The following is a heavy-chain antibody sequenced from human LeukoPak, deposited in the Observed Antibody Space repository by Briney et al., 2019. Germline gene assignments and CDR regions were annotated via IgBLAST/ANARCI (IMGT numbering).Heavy chain of an antibody. Sequence: PSETLSLTCPVSGGSISSYYWSWIRQPPGKGLEWIGYIYYSGSTNYNPSLKRRVTISVDTSKKQFSLKLSSVTAADTAVYYCARRYSSGWYVTPWFDPWGQGTLVTVSS. V-gene: IGHV4-59*12. D-gene: IGHD6-19*01. CDR1: GGSISSYY. J-gene: IGHJ5*02. CDR2: IYYSGST. CDR3: ARRYSSGWYVTPWFDP.